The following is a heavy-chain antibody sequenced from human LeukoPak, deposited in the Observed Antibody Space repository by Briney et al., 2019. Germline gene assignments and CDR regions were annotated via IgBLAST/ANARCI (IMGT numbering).Heavy chain of an antibody. CDR3: ATDILTDYFPIFAY. J-gene: IGHJ4*02. D-gene: IGHD3-9*01. V-gene: IGHV3-48*03. Sequence: GRSLRLSCAASGVTFSNDAMTCVRQAPGKGLGWGSYISNSGGTIYYAPSVKGRFTISRDNAKNSLYLQMTSLRAEDTAVYYCATDILTDYFPIFAYWSQGPLVTVSS. CDR2: ISNSGGTI. CDR1: GVTFSNDA.